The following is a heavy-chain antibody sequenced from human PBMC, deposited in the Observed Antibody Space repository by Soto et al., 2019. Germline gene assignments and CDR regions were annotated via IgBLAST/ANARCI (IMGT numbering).Heavy chain of an antibody. Sequence: SGPTLVNPTQTLTLTCTFSGFSLSTSGMRVSWIRQPPGKALGWLARVDWDDDKFYSTSLKTRLTISKDTSKNQVVLTMTNMDPVDTATYYCARIVNSPPFMDVWGQGTTVTVSS. CDR3: ARIVNSPPFMDV. J-gene: IGHJ6*02. CDR2: VDWDDDK. D-gene: IGHD6-13*01. V-gene: IGHV2-70*04. CDR1: GFSLSTSGMR.